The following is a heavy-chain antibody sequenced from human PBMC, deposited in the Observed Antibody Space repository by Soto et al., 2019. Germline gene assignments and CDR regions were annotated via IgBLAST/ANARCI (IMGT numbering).Heavy chain of an antibody. V-gene: IGHV1-8*01. CDR3: ARWVNDDCWSGYSTNYYYYCMDV. J-gene: IGHJ6*03. Sequence: QVQLVQSGAEVKKPGASVKVSCKASGYTFTSYDINWVRQATGQGLEWMGWMNPNSGNTGYAQKFQGRVTMTRNTSISTAYMELSSLRSEDTDVYYCARWVNDDCWSGYSTNYYYYCMDVWGKGTTVTVSS. CDR1: GYTFTSYD. CDR2: MNPNSGNT. D-gene: IGHD3-3*01.